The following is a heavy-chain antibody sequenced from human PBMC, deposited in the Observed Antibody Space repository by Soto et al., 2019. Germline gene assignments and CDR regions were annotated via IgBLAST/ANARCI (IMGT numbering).Heavy chain of an antibody. V-gene: IGHV3-30*18. Sequence: QVQLVESGGGVVQPGRSLRLSCAASGFTFSSYGMHWVRQAPVKGLEWVAVISYDGSNKYYADSVKGRFTISRDNSKNTLYLQMNSLRDEDTAVYYCAKDLQAFFDYWGQGTLVTVSS. CDR3: AKDLQAFFDY. CDR1: GFTFSSYG. D-gene: IGHD1-1*01. J-gene: IGHJ4*02. CDR2: ISYDGSNK.